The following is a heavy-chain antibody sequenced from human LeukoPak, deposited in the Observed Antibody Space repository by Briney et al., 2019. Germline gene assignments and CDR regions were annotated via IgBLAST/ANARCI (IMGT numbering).Heavy chain of an antibody. D-gene: IGHD1-26*01. CDR1: GGSISGYY. J-gene: IGHJ4*02. V-gene: IGHV4-38-2*02. CDR3: GRDLEGDTSGMGY. Sequence: SETLSLTCTVSGGSISGYYWSWIRQPPGKGLEWIGSIYHSGSTYYNPSLKSRVTISVDTSKNQFSLKLRSVTAADTAVYYCGRDLEGDTSGMGYWGQGTLVTVSS. CDR2: IYHSGST.